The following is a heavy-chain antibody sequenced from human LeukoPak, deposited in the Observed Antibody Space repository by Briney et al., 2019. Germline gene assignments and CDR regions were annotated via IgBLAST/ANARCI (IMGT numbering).Heavy chain of an antibody. CDR2: IYYSGST. D-gene: IGHD4-17*01. J-gene: IGHJ3*02. CDR1: GDSISSSNW. V-gene: IGHV4-39*01. Sequence: PSETLSLTCAVSGDSISSSNWWSWVRQPPGKGLEWIGSIYYSGSTYYNPSLKSRVTISVDTSKNQFSLKLSSVTAAGTAVYYCARHEHYGDSLDAFDIWGQGTMVTVSS. CDR3: ARHEHYGDSLDAFDI.